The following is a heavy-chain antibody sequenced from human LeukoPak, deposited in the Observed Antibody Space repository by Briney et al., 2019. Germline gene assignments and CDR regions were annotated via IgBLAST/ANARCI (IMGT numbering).Heavy chain of an antibody. CDR3: ARGTGHSSGWYYAYFDY. V-gene: IGHV1-69*05. D-gene: IGHD6-19*01. CDR2: IIPIFGTA. J-gene: IGHJ4*02. CDR1: GGTFSSYA. Sequence: SVKVSCKASGGTFSSYAISWVRQAPGQGLEWMGRIIPIFGTANYAQKFQGRVTITTDESTSTAYMELSSLRSEDTAVYYCARGTGHSSGWYYAYFDYWGQGTLVTVSS.